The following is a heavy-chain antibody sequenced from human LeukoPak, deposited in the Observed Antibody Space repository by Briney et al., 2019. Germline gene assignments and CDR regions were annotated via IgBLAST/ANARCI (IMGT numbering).Heavy chain of an antibody. V-gene: IGHV3-30*02. Sequence: GGSLRLSCAASGFTFSSYGMHWVRQAPGKGLEWVAFIRYDGSNKYYADFVKGRFTISRDNSKNTLYLQMNSLRAEDTAVYYCAKAMDVVVVAASMDVWGQGTTVTVSS. CDR3: AKAMDVVVVAASMDV. D-gene: IGHD2-15*01. CDR1: GFTFSSYG. CDR2: IRYDGSNK. J-gene: IGHJ6*02.